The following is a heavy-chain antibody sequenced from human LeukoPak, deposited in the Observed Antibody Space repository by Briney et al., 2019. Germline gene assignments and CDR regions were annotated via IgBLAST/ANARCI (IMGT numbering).Heavy chain of an antibody. Sequence: GGSLRLSCAASGFTFSNYAIHWVRQAPGKGLEWVSIVGGRGVKTYYADSVKGRFTISRDNSKNTLYLQMNSLRAEDTAVYYCAKGPTFRYCSGGSCYSPFDYWGQGTLVTVSS. CDR2: VGGRGVKT. CDR1: GFTFSNYA. J-gene: IGHJ4*02. D-gene: IGHD2-15*01. CDR3: AKGPTFRYCSGGSCYSPFDY. V-gene: IGHV3-23*01.